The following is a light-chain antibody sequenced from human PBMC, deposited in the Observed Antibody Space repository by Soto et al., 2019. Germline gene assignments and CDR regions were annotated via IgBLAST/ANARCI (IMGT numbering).Light chain of an antibody. CDR2: AAS. CDR3: QRQRT. V-gene: IGKV3-20*01. CDR1: QFLSSSY. Sequence: EIVLTQSPGTLSLSPGERATLSCRASQFLSSSYVVWYQQKPGQAPRLLIYAASRRATGIPDRFSGSGSATEYTLTISRLEPEDFAVYYCQRQRTFGQGTRLEIK. J-gene: IGKJ2*01.